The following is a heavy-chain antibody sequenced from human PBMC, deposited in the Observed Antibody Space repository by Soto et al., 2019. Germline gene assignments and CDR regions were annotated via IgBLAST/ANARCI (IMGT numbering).Heavy chain of an antibody. CDR3: ARQEITIFGVGQRQIYYYGMDV. Sequence: GESLKISCKGSGYSFTSYWIGWVRQMPGKGLEWMGIIYPGDSDTRYSPSFQGQVTISADKSISTAYLQWSSLKASDTAMYYCARQEITIFGVGQRQIYYYGMDVWGQGTTVTVSS. V-gene: IGHV5-51*01. D-gene: IGHD3-3*01. J-gene: IGHJ6*02. CDR2: IYPGDSDT. CDR1: GYSFTSYW.